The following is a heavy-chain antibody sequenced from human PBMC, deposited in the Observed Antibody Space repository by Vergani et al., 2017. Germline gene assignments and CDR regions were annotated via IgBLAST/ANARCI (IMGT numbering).Heavy chain of an antibody. D-gene: IGHD3-10*01. J-gene: IGHJ5*02. CDR3: SRVNYWGSGTYDDP. CDR2: MYSGDET. Sequence: ELQLVESGGGLVQPGGSLRLSCVASGSTVSGNYMTWVRQAPGKGLEWVSHMYSGDETEYADSVKGRVTISRVTSKNTPHLQINNLRVEDTAVYYCSRVNYWGSGTYDDPWGQGTLVTVSS. V-gene: IGHV3-66*02. CDR1: GSTVSGNY.